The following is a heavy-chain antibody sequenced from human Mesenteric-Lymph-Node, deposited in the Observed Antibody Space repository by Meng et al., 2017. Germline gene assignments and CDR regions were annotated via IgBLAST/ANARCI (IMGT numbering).Heavy chain of an antibody. Sequence: GESLKISCAASGFTFRYYGMHWVRQAPGKGLEGVAVIWSDGSREVYADSVKGRFTISRDNSRNTLYLQMDSLRVEDTAVDYCVRDDDRDDNALDMWGQGTMVTVSS. V-gene: IGHV3-33*01. CDR1: GFTFRYYG. D-gene: IGHD3-22*01. CDR2: IWSDGSRE. J-gene: IGHJ3*02. CDR3: VRDDDRDDNALDM.